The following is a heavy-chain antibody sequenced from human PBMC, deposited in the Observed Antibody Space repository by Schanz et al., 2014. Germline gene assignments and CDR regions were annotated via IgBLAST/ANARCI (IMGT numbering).Heavy chain of an antibody. J-gene: IGHJ4*02. CDR3: VRDSFFAFDY. CDR2: VSRSTPDI. V-gene: IGHV3-48*01. D-gene: IGHD3-3*01. Sequence: EVQLLESGGGLIQPGGSLRLSCAASGFTFTNYAMSWVRQAPGKGLEWVSYVSRSTPDIYYADSVKGRFTMSRDNAKNSVFLQMNSLRAEDTAVYYCVRDSFFAFDYWGQGTLVTVSS. CDR1: GFTFTNYA.